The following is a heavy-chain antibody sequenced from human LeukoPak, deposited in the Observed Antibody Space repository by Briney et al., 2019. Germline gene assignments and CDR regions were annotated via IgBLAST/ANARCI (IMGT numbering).Heavy chain of an antibody. V-gene: IGHV4-31*03. CDR3: ARGVIPAVHLDV. D-gene: IGHD2-2*01. CDR2: IYYSGST. Sequence: SETLSLTCTVSGGSIGSGGYYWSWIRQHPGKGLEWIGYIYYSGSTYYNPSLKSRVTISVDTSKNQFSLKLSSVTAADTAVNYCARGVIPAVHLDVWGKGTTVTVSS. CDR1: GGSIGSGGYY. J-gene: IGHJ6*04.